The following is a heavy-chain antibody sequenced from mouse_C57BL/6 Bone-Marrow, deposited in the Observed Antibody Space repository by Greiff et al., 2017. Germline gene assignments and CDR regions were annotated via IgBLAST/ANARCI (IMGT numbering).Heavy chain of an antibody. D-gene: IGHD2-3*01. J-gene: IGHJ3*01. CDR2: FYPGSGSI. CDR3: ARHEVRIYDGFSWFAY. V-gene: IGHV1-62-2*01. Sequence: QVQLQQSGAELVKPGASVKLSCKASGYTFTEYTIHWVKQRSGQGLEWIGWFYPGSGSIKYNEKFKDKDTLTADKSSSTVYMELSSLTSEDSAVYFCARHEVRIYDGFSWFAYWGQGTLVTVSA. CDR1: GYTFTEYT.